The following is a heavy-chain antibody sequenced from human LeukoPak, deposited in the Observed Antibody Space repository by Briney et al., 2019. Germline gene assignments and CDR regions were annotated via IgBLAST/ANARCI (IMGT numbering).Heavy chain of an antibody. Sequence: GGSLTLSCAASGFTFSSYWMSWVRQAPGKGLEWVANIKQDGSEKYYVDSVKGRFTIYRDNAKNSLYLQMNSLRAEDTAVYYCARDRVWFGELLPYFDYWGQGTLVTVSS. J-gene: IGHJ4*02. CDR3: ARDRVWFGELLPYFDY. V-gene: IGHV3-7*03. CDR1: GFTFSSYW. CDR2: IKQDGSEK. D-gene: IGHD3-10*01.